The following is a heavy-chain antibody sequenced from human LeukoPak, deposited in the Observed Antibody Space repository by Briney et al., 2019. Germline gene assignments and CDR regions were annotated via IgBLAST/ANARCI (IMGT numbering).Heavy chain of an antibody. Sequence: SETLSLTCAVYGGSLSGYYWSWIRQPPGKGLEWIGEINHSGSTNYNPSLKSRVTISVDTSKNQFSLKLSSVTAADTAVYYCARARIAAAGTPYGMDVWGQGTTVTVSS. D-gene: IGHD6-13*01. CDR3: ARARIAAAGTPYGMDV. CDR2: INHSGST. J-gene: IGHJ6*02. CDR1: GGSLSGYY. V-gene: IGHV4-34*01.